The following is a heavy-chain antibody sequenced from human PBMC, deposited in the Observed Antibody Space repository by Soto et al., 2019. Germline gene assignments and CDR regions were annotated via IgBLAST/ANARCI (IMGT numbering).Heavy chain of an antibody. CDR3: ARESGRGGLGATPLYYYYYGMDV. CDR1: GYTFTSYG. Sequence: QVQLVQSGAEVKKPGASVKVSCKASGYTFTSYGISWVRQAPGQGLEWMGWISAYNGNTNYAQKLQGRVTMTTDTSTSTAYMELRSLRSDDTAVYYCARESGRGGLGATPLYYYYYGMDVWGQGTTVTVSS. V-gene: IGHV1-18*01. D-gene: IGHD1-26*01. J-gene: IGHJ6*02. CDR2: ISAYNGNT.